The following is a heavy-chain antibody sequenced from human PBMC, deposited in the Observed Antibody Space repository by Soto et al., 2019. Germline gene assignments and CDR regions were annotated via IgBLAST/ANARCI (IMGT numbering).Heavy chain of an antibody. D-gene: IGHD4-17*01. CDR3: ARDTDLTLVTTLDY. CDR1: GYTFKSYQ. V-gene: IGHV1-3*04. CDR2: INISNGNT. Sequence: KVSCKASGYTFKSYQIYWVRQAPGQRLECMGWINISNGNTEYSQNFQGRVTMTRDTSASTAYMELSSLRSEDTAVYYCARDTDLTLVTTLDYWGQGTPVTVSS. J-gene: IGHJ4*02.